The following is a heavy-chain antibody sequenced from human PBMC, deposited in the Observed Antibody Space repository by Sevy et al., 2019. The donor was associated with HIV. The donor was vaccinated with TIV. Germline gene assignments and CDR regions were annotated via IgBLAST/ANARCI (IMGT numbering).Heavy chain of an antibody. CDR3: ARDITNYYDSSGYYPVDYYYGMDV. D-gene: IGHD3-22*01. V-gene: IGHV3-21*01. CDR1: GFTFSSYS. CDR2: ISSSSSYI. Sequence: GGSLRLSCAASGFTFSSYSMNWVRQAPGKGLEWVSSISSSSSYIYYADSVKGRFTISRDNAKNSLYLQMKSLRAEDTAVYYCARDITNYYDSSGYYPVDYYYGMDVWGQGTTVTVSS. J-gene: IGHJ6*02.